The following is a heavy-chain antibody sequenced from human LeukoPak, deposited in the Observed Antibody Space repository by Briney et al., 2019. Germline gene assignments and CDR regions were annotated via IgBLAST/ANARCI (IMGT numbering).Heavy chain of an antibody. V-gene: IGHV3-30*18. CDR3: AKDRRGYYYGMDV. J-gene: IGHJ6*02. Sequence: GGSLRLSCAASGFTFSSYGMHWVRQAPGKGLEWVAVISYDGSNKYYADSVKGRFTISRDNAKNSLYLQMNSLRAEDTALYYCAKDRRGYYYGMDVWGQGTTVTVSS. CDR1: GFTFSSYG. CDR2: ISYDGSNK.